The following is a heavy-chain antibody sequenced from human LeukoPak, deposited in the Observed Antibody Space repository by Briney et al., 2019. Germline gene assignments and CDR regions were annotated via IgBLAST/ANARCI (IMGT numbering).Heavy chain of an antibody. J-gene: IGHJ1*01. V-gene: IGHV1-69*05. CDR3: ARAARIAAAVTAEYFQH. CDR1: GGTFSSYA. Sequence: SVKVSCKASGGTFSSYAISWVRQAPGQGLEWMGGIIPIFGTANYAQKFQGRVTMTRDTSISTAYMELSRLRSDDTAVYYCARAARIAAAVTAEYFQHWGQGTLVTVSS. D-gene: IGHD6-13*01. CDR2: IIPIFGTA.